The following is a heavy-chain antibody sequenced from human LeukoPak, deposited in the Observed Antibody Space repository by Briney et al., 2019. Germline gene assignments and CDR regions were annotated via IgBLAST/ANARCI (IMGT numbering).Heavy chain of an antibody. CDR1: GASTSSGLYY. Sequence: SETLPLTCTVSGASTSSGLYYWNWFRQPAGKGLEYIGRIYNSGSTNYNPSLKSRVTISVDTPKNQFSLKLTSVTASDSAVYYCASSNWLRDANFDSWGQGTLVTVSS. V-gene: IGHV4-61*02. CDR2: IYNSGST. CDR3: ASSNWLRDANFDS. J-gene: IGHJ4*02. D-gene: IGHD6-13*01.